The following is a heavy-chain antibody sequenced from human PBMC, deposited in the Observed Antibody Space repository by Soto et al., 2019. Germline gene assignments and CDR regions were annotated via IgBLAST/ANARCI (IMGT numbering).Heavy chain of an antibody. V-gene: IGHV3-30*18. D-gene: IGHD1-26*01. CDR1: GFTFSSFG. J-gene: IGHJ6*02. CDR3: AKDVGHELDLNYGMDV. Sequence: QVQLVESGGGVIKPGTSLSLSCGASGFTFSSFGMYWVRQAPGKGLEWVAVVSYDGNHKYYADSVKDRFTVSRDNAKNMVYLEKNSLRGEDTVVYYCAKDVGHELDLNYGMDVWGQGTLVTVSS. CDR2: VSYDGNHK.